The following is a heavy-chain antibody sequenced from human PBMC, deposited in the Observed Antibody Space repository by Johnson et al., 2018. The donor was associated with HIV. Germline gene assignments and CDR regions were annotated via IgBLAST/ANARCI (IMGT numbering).Heavy chain of an antibody. J-gene: IGHJ3*02. CDR3: TTDSWWSTHDAFDI. CDR2: IKSKTDGGTT. Sequence: EVQLVESGGGLVQPGGSLRLSCAASGFTFSSYWMHWVRQAPGKGLVWVGRIKSKTDGGTTDYAAPVKGRFTISRDDSKNTLYLQMNSLKTEDTAVYYCTTDSWWSTHDAFDIWGQGTMVTVSS. D-gene: IGHD2-8*02. CDR1: GFTFSSYW. V-gene: IGHV3-15*01.